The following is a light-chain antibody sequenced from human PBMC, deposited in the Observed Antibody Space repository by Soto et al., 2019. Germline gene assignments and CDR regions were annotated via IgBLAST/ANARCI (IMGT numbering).Light chain of an antibody. CDR3: CAHVGSSTYV. V-gene: IGLV2-11*01. CDR2: DVT. J-gene: IGLJ1*01. CDR1: SIDVDDY. Sequence: QSVLTQPRSVSGSPGQSGTISCSGTSIDVDDYVSWYQQHPGKAPKVIIYDVTERPSGVPDRFSGSKSGNAASLTVSGLQAEDEADYYCCAHVGSSTYVFGSGTKVTVL.